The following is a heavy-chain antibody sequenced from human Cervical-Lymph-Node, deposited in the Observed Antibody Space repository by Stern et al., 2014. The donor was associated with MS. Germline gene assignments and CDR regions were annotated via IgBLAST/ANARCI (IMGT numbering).Heavy chain of an antibody. V-gene: IGHV3-53*01. CDR2: ITNFGST. D-gene: IGHD1-1*01. J-gene: IGHJ4*02. CDR3: ARDTSSPERSDW. CDR1: GFTVSRDY. Sequence: VQLVESGGGVIQPGGSLRLSCTASGFTVSRDYMTWVRQAPGQGLEWVSLITNFGSTFYTDSVKGRFTISRDDSKNTVYLHMTSLRAEDTAMYYCARDTSSPERSDWWGQGTLVTVSS.